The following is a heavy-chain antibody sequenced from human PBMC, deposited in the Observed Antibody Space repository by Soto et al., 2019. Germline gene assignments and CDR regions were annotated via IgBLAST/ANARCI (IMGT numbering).Heavy chain of an antibody. Sequence: PGGSLRLSCAASGFTFSSYGMHWVRQAPGKGLEWVAVISYDGSNKYYADSVKGRFTISRDNSKNTLYLQMNSLRAEDTAVYYCAAEQLGMGATYDAFDIWGQGTMVTVSS. J-gene: IGHJ3*02. CDR1: GFTFSSYG. V-gene: IGHV3-30*03. D-gene: IGHD1-26*01. CDR3: AAEQLGMGATYDAFDI. CDR2: ISYDGSNK.